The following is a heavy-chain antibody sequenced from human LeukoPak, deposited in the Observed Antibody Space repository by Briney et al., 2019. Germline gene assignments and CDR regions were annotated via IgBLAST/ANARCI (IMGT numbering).Heavy chain of an antibody. D-gene: IGHD3-22*01. J-gene: IGHJ4*02. CDR3: ATVRAPYYYDSSGLVY. Sequence: GASVKVSCKVSGYTLTELSMHWVRQAPGKGLEWMGGFDPEDGETIYAQKFQGRVTMTEGTSTDTAYMELSSLRSEDTAVYYCATVRAPYYYDSSGLVYWGQGTLVTVSS. CDR1: GYTLTELS. CDR2: FDPEDGET. V-gene: IGHV1-24*01.